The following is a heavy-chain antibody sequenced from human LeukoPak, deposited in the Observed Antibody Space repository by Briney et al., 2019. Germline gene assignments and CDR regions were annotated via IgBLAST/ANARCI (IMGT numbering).Heavy chain of an antibody. CDR3: ARGVCSGGSCYSLMFDY. D-gene: IGHD2-15*01. J-gene: IGHJ4*02. V-gene: IGHV3-13*01. CDR2: IGPAGDT. CDR1: GFTFSSYD. Sequence: PGGSLRLSCAASGFTFSSYDTHWVRQATGKGLEWVSAIGPAGDTYYPGSVKGRFTISRENAKNSLYLQMNSLRAGDTAVYYCARGVCSGGSCYSLMFDYWGQGTLVTVSS.